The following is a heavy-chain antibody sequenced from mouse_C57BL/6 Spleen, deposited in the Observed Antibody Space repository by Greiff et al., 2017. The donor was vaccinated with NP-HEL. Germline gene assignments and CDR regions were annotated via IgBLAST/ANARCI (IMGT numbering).Heavy chain of an antibody. CDR2: ISGGGGNT. D-gene: IGHD2-4*01. Sequence: EVHLVESGGGLVKPGGSLKLSCAASGFTFSSYTMSWVRQTPEKRLEWVATISGGGGNTNYPDSVKGRFTISRDNAKNTLYLQMSSLRSEDTALYYCARPLIYYDYDGYYAMDYWGQGTSVTVSS. J-gene: IGHJ4*01. CDR1: GFTFSSYT. V-gene: IGHV5-9*01. CDR3: ARPLIYYDYDGYYAMDY.